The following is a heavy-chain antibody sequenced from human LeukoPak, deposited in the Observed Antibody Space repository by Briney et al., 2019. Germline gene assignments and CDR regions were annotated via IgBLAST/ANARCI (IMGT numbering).Heavy chain of an antibody. CDR2: IWYDGSNK. CDR1: GFTFSSYG. D-gene: IGHD6-19*01. Sequence: GGSLRLSCAASGFTFSSYGMHWVRQAPGKGLEGVAVIWYDGSNKYYADSVKGRFTISRDNSKNTLYLQMNSLRAEDTAVYYCARNRGVAGKGYFDYWGQGTLVTVSS. V-gene: IGHV3-33*01. CDR3: ARNRGVAGKGYFDY. J-gene: IGHJ4*02.